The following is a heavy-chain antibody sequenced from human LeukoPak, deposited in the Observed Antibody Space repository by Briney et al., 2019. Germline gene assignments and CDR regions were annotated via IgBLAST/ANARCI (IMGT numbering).Heavy chain of an antibody. J-gene: IGHJ6*02. CDR1: GFTFSSYA. D-gene: IGHD3-10*01. Sequence: PGGSLRLSCAASGFTFSSYAMHWVRQAPGKGLEWVAVISYDGSNKYYADSVKGRFTISRDNSKNTLYLQMNSLRAEDTAVYYCARGMHYGSGSYPPLYGMDVWGQGTTVTVSS. V-gene: IGHV3-30-3*01. CDR2: ISYDGSNK. CDR3: ARGMHYGSGSYPPLYGMDV.